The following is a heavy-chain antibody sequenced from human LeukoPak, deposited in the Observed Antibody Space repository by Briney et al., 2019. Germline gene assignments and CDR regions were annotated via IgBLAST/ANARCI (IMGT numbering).Heavy chain of an antibody. CDR3: ARTQQLVLRSPLDP. CDR2: MNPYSGNT. CDR1: GYTFTNYD. J-gene: IGHJ5*02. V-gene: IGHV1-8*02. D-gene: IGHD6-13*01. Sequence: ASVKVSCKASGYTFTNYDIHWVRQATGQGLEWMGWMNPYSGNTGYAQNFQGRITITRNTSISTAYMELSSLRSKDTAVYYCARTQQLVLRSPLDPWGQGTLVTVSS.